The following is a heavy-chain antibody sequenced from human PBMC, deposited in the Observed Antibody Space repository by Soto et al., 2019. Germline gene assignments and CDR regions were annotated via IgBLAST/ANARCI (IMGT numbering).Heavy chain of an antibody. J-gene: IGHJ4*02. V-gene: IGHV3-23*01. Sequence: EVPLLESGGGLVQPGGSLRISCAASGFTFISNSGGGTYYADSVRGRFTISRDNSKNTLYLQMNSLRAEDTAVYYCAKEDVGGYYYSGLWGRGTLVTVSS. D-gene: IGHD1-26*01. CDR3: AKEDVGGYYYSGL. CDR1: GFTFIS. CDR2: NSGGGT.